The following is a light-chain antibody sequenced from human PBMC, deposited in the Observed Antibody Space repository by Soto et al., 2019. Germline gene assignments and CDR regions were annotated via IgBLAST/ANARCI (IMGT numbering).Light chain of an antibody. CDR1: QSVNSN. Sequence: EIVMTQSPATLSVSPGESATLSCRASQSVNSNYLAWYQQHPGHPPRLLIYGISTRATGIPARFSGSGSGTELSLTISSLQSEDFAVYYCQQYSKWPITFGQGTRLEIK. CDR2: GIS. J-gene: IGKJ5*01. CDR3: QQYSKWPIT. V-gene: IGKV3-15*01.